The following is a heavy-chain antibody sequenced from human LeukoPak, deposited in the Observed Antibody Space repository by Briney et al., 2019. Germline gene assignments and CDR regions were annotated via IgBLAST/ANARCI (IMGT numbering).Heavy chain of an antibody. CDR2: INHSGST. D-gene: IGHD6-19*01. CDR3: ARLPGIAVAAANWFDP. Sequence: PSETLSLTCAVYGGSFSGYYWSWIRQPPGKGLEWIGEINHSGSTNYNPSLKSRVTISVDTSKNQFSLKLSSVTAADTAVYYCARLPGIAVAAANWFDPWGQETLVTVSS. CDR1: GGSFSGYY. V-gene: IGHV4-34*01. J-gene: IGHJ5*02.